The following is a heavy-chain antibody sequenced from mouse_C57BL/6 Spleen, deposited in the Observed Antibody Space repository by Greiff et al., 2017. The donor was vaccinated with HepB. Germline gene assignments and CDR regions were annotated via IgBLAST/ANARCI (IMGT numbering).Heavy chain of an antibody. Sequence: EVQLQQSGPELVKPGASVKISCKASGYTFTDYYMNWVKQSHGKSLEWIGDINPNNGGTSYNQKFKGKATLTVDKSSSTAYMELRSLTSEDSAVYYCASEVRAYYSNPYYFDYWGQGTTLTVSS. V-gene: IGHV1-26*01. CDR1: GYTFTDYY. J-gene: IGHJ2*01. D-gene: IGHD2-5*01. CDR2: INPNNGGT. CDR3: ASEVRAYYSNPYYFDY.